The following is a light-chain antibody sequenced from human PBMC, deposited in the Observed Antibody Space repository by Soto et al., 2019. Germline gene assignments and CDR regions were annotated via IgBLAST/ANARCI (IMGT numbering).Light chain of an antibody. Sequence: DIQMTQSPSTLAASVGDRVTISCRASQNIDTFLAWYQHKPGKAPKLLIYKASVLETEVPSRFSGSGSGIEFTLTIGSLQPDDFATYYCQQYHSYSFTFGPGTKVDVK. J-gene: IGKJ3*01. CDR2: KAS. CDR1: QNIDTF. CDR3: QQYHSYSFT. V-gene: IGKV1-5*03.